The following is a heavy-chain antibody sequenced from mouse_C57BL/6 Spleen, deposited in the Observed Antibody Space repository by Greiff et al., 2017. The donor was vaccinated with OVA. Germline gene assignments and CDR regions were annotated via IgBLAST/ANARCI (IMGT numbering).Heavy chain of an antibody. D-gene: IGHD2-1*01. CDR1: GYTFTDYN. Sequence: VQLQQSGPELVKPGASVKIPCKASGYTFTDYNMDWVKQSHGKSLEWIGDINPNNGGTIYNQKFKGKATLTVDKSSSTAYMELRSLTSEDTAVYYCARLVSYYGNHAMDYWGQGTSVTVSA. CDR3: ARLVSYYGNHAMDY. V-gene: IGHV1-18*01. CDR2: INPNNGGT. J-gene: IGHJ4*01.